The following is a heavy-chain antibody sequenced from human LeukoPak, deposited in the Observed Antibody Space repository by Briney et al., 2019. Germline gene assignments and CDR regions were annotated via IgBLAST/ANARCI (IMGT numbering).Heavy chain of an antibody. Sequence: GGSLRLSCAASGFTFSSYSMNWVRQAPGKGLEWVSSISSSSSYIYYADSVKGRFTISRDNAKNSLYLQMDSLRAEDTAVYYCASLPTAASYMDVWGKGTTVTVSS. CDR1: GFTFSSYS. D-gene: IGHD6-25*01. J-gene: IGHJ6*03. CDR3: ASLPTAASYMDV. CDR2: ISSSSSYI. V-gene: IGHV3-21*01.